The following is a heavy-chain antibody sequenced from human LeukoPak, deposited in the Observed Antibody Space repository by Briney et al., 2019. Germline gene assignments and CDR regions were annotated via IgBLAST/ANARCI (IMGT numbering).Heavy chain of an antibody. CDR1: GYSISSSYY. Sequence: SETLSLTCTVSGYSISSSYYWGWIRQPPGKGLEWIGSIYHSGSTYYNPSLKSRVTISVDTSKNQFSLKLSSVTAADTAVYYCARDADGGSSGYYYVGSDYWGQGTLVTVSS. CDR3: ARDADGGSSGYYYVGSDY. D-gene: IGHD3-22*01. CDR2: IYHSGST. J-gene: IGHJ4*02. V-gene: IGHV4-38-2*02.